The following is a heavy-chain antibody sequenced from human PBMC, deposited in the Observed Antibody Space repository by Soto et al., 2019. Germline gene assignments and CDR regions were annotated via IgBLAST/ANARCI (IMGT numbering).Heavy chain of an antibody. Sequence: SETLSLTCTVSGASISVHSYYWTWIRQPPGKGLEWIGSSYYSGTTYFNPSLKSRATISVDTSKNQFSLRLTSVTAADTAIYYCTRRYNLKDNYCGPWGRGARATASS. CDR3: TRRYNLKDNYCGP. CDR2: SYYSGTT. V-gene: IGHV4-39*01. CDR1: GASISVHSYY. J-gene: IGHJ5*02. D-gene: IGHD3-9*01.